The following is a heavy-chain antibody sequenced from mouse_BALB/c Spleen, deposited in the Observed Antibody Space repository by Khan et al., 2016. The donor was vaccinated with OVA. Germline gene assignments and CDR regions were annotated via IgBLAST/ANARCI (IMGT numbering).Heavy chain of an antibody. Sequence: VKLLESGAELVRPGVSVKISCKGSGYTFTDFTMHWVKQSHAKSLEWIGVVNTYYGDATYNQKFKGKATMTVDKSSTTAYMELARLTSEDSAIYYCARGGGGDRFAYWGQGTLVTVSA. J-gene: IGHJ3*01. CDR3: ARGGGGDRFAY. V-gene: IGHV1S137*01. CDR2: VNTYYGDA. CDR1: GYTFTDFT.